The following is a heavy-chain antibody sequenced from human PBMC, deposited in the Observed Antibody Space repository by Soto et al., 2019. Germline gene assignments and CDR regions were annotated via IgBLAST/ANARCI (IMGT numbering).Heavy chain of an antibody. CDR2: IYYSGST. Sequence: PSETLSLTCTVSGSSISSYYWSWIRQPPGKGLERIGSIYYSGSTNYNPSLKGRVIISVDSPKKQLSLRLNSVTAADTAVYYCTRVGGYYGDYPNFDYWGQGALVTVSS. V-gene: IGHV4-59*01. CDR1: GSSISSYY. CDR3: TRVGGYYGDYPNFDY. D-gene: IGHD4-17*01. J-gene: IGHJ4*02.